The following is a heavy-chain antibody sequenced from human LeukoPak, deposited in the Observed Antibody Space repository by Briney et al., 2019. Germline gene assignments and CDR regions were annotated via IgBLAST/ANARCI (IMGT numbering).Heavy chain of an antibody. Sequence: GESLKISCKGSGYSFTSYWIGWVRQMPGKGLEWMGIIFPGDSDTRYSPSFQGQVTISADKSISTAYLQWSCLKASDTAMYYCARSLYGVNTWFDYWGQGTLVTVSS. V-gene: IGHV5-51*01. D-gene: IGHD4/OR15-4a*01. CDR3: ARSLYGVNTWFDY. CDR2: IFPGDSDT. CDR1: GYSFTSYW. J-gene: IGHJ4*02.